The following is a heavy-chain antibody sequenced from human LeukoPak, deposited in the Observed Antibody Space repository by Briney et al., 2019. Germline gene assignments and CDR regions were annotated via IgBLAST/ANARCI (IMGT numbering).Heavy chain of an antibody. D-gene: IGHD3-10*01. CDR1: GDSINSSTYY. Sequence: SETLSLTCTVSGDSINSSTYYWGWIRQPPGKGLEWIGSISYRGSTYNNPSLKSRVTISVDTSKNQFSLKLTSVTAADTAVYYCARDNSYGSGTYPLHADVWGQGTTVTVSS. V-gene: IGHV4-39*07. CDR3: ARDNSYGSGTYPLHADV. CDR2: ISYRGST. J-gene: IGHJ6*02.